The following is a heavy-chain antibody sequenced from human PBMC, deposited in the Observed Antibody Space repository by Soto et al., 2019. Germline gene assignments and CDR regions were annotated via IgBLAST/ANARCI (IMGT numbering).Heavy chain of an antibody. V-gene: IGHV1-69*02. Sequence: SVKLPFKAPGGTFSSYTISSVRQAPGQGLEWMGRIIPILGIANYAQKFQGRVTITADKSTSTAYMELSSLRSEDTAVYYCASRYSGYDAYWSQGTLVTVSS. J-gene: IGHJ4*02. CDR3: ASRYSGYDAY. CDR2: IIPILGIA. CDR1: GGTFSSYT. D-gene: IGHD5-12*01.